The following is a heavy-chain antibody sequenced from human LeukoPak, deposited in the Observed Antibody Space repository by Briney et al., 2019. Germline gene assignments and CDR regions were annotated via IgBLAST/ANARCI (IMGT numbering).Heavy chain of an antibody. Sequence: PSETLSLTCTVSGGSISSSSYYWGWIRQPPGKGLEWIGSIYYSGSTYYNPSLKSRVTISVDTSKNQFSLKLSSVTAADTAVYYCARTASSGWYYFDYWGQGTLVTVSS. CDR2: IYYSGST. J-gene: IGHJ4*02. D-gene: IGHD6-19*01. CDR1: GGSISSSSYY. V-gene: IGHV4-39*07. CDR3: ARTASSGWYYFDY.